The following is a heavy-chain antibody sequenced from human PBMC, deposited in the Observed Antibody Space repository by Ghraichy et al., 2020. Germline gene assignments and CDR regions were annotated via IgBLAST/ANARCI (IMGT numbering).Heavy chain of an antibody. J-gene: IGHJ2*01. CDR3: ARTWFDCTNGVCHHYWYFDL. CDR2: ISAYNGNT. D-gene: IGHD2-8*01. Sequence: ASVKVSCKASGYTFTSYGISWVRQAPGQGLEWMGWISAYNGNTNYAQKLQGRVTMTTDTSTSTAYMELRSLRSDDTAVYYCARTWFDCTNGVCHHYWYFDLWGRGTLVTVSS. V-gene: IGHV1-18*01. CDR1: GYTFTSYG.